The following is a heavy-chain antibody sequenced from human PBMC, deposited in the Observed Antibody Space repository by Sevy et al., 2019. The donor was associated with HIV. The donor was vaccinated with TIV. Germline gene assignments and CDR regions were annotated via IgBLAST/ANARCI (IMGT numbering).Heavy chain of an antibody. CDR2: ISYDGSNK. J-gene: IGHJ4*02. D-gene: IGHD1-26*01. CDR1: RFTFSNYG. Sequence: GGSLRLSCAVSRFTFSNYGMHWVRQAPGKGLEWVALISYDGSNKHYADSVKGRFTISRDNVKNTPFLDMNSLRAEDTAIYYCAKDAGTYYLTYYFDFWGQGTLVTVSS. CDR3: AKDAGTYYLTYYFDF. V-gene: IGHV3-33*05.